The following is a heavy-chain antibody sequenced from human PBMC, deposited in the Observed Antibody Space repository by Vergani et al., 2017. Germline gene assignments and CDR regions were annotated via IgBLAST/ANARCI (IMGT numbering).Heavy chain of an antibody. CDR3: TTAWGLYYLHGEYFQY. D-gene: IGHD3-10*01. CDR2: VSGSSATP. CDR1: GFSFPGYA. V-gene: IGHV3-23*01. Sequence: EVQLLESGGGLVQPGGSLRLSCEASGFSFPGYAMSWVRQAPGKGLEWVSSVSGSSATPYYADSVKGRFIISRDNSKNTLHLQMNSLRADDTAVYYCTTAWGLYYLHGEYFQYWGRGTLVSVSS. J-gene: IGHJ1*01.